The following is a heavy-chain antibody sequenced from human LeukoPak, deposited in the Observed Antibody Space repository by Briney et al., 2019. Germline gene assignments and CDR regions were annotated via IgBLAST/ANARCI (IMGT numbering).Heavy chain of an antibody. CDR2: IYYSGST. V-gene: IGHV4-59*01. CDR1: GGSISSYY. J-gene: IGHJ4*02. D-gene: IGHD3-10*01. Sequence: SETLSLTCTVSGGSISSYYWSWIRQPPGKGLEWIGYIYYSGSTNYNPSLKSRVTISVDTSKNQFSLKLSSVTAADTAVYYCASMRALNYGSGSYALGHWGQGTLVTVSS. CDR3: ASMRALNYGSGSYALGH.